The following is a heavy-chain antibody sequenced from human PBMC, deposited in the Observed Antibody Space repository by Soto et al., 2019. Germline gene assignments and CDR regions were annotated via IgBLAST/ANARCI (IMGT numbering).Heavy chain of an antibody. CDR1: GYTFTSYA. CDR2: INAGNGNT. V-gene: IGHV1-3*01. D-gene: IGHD2-2*02. CDR3: ARDWYCSSTSCYKGNWFDP. Sequence: ASVKVSCKASGYTFTSYAMHWVRQAPGQRXEWMGWINAGNGNTKYSQKFQGRVTITRDTSASTAYMELSSLRSEDTAVYYCARDWYCSSTSCYKGNWFDPWGQGTLVTVSS. J-gene: IGHJ5*02.